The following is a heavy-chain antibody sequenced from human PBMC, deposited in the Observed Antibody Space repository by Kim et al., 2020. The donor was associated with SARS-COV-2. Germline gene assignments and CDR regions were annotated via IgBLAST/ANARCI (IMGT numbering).Heavy chain of an antibody. D-gene: IGHD6-6*01. Sequence: GGSLRLSCAASGFTFSGYNMHWVRQVPGKGLEWVSSVGTSGSYINYADSVRGRFTVSRDNARNSLSLLMNSLRVEDTAVYYCAKVRRTVPGALDHWGQGTMVIVSS. J-gene: IGHJ3*01. V-gene: IGHV3-21*01. CDR3: AKVRRTVPGALDH. CDR2: VGTSGSYI. CDR1: GFTFSGYN.